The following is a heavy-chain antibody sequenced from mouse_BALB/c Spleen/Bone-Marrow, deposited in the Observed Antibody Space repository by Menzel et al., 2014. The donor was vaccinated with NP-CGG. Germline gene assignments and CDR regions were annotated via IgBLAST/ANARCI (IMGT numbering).Heavy chain of an antibody. CDR1: GYTFTSYW. CDR2: INPNTGYP. V-gene: IGHV1-7*01. D-gene: IGHD1-1*02. CDR3: ARRFTTVVTTGDY. J-gene: IGHJ2*01. Sequence: VQLQQSGAELAKPGASVKMSCKASGYTFTSYWMHWVKQWPGQGLEWIGYINPNTGYPEYNQKFKDKATLTADKSSSTAYMQLSSLTSEDSAVYYCARRFTTVVTTGDYWGQGTTLTVSS.